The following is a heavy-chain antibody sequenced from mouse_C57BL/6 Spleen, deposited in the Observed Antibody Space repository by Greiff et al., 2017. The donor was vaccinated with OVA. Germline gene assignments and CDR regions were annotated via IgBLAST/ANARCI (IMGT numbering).Heavy chain of an antibody. V-gene: IGHV1-42*01. D-gene: IGHD2-4*01. CDR2: INPSTGGT. J-gene: IGHJ2*01. CDR1: GYSFTGYY. CDR3: ARGDDYDY. Sequence: VQLKQSGPELVKPGASVKISCKASGYSFTGYYMNWVKQSPEKSLEWIGEINPSTGGTTYNQKFKAKATLTVDKSSSTAYMQLKSLTSEDSAVYYCARGDDYDYWGQGTTLTVSS.